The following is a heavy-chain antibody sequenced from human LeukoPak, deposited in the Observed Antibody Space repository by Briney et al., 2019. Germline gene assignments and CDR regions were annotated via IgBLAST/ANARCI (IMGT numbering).Heavy chain of an antibody. CDR1: GGSISSGSYY. CDR2: IYTSGST. V-gene: IGHV4-61*02. Sequence: SETLSLTCTASGGSISSGSYYWSWIRQPAGKGLEWIGRIYTSGSTNYNPSLKSRVTISVDTSKNQFSLKLSSVTAADTAVYYCAMSMTTVTNGRDYWGQGTLVTVSS. CDR3: AMSMTTVTNGRDY. D-gene: IGHD4-17*01. J-gene: IGHJ4*02.